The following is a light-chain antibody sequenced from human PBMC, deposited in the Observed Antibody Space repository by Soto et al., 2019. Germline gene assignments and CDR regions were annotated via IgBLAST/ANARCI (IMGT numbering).Light chain of an antibody. CDR3: CSYAGSYVWV. CDR2: DVR. J-gene: IGLJ3*02. Sequence: QAVVTQPRSVSGSPGQSVSISCTGTTSDVGSYNYVSWYQQHPGKAPRLMIYDVRKRPSGVPDRFSGSKSGNTASLTISGLRAEDEADYYCCSYAGSYVWVFGGGTQLTVL. CDR1: TSDVGSYNY. V-gene: IGLV2-11*01.